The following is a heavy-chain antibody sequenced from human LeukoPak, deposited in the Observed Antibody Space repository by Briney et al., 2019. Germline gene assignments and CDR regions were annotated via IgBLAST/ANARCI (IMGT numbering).Heavy chain of an antibody. J-gene: IGHJ4*02. CDR3: ARVGAYGGYRFTYYFDY. CDR2: IYYSGST. V-gene: IGHV4-39*01. Sequence: PSETLSLTCTVSGGSISNYNYYWGWIRQPPGKGLEWIGSIYYSGSTSYNPSLKSRVTMSVDTSKNQFSLKLSSVTAADTAVYYCARVGAYGGYRFTYYFDYWGQGTLATVSS. D-gene: IGHD5-12*01. CDR1: GGSISNYNYY.